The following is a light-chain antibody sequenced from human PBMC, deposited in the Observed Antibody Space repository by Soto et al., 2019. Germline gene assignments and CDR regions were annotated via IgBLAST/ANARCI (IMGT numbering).Light chain of an antibody. J-gene: IGKJ1*01. Sequence: EILLTQSPATLSLSPGERATLSCRASQSVRSSLAWYQQKSGQAPSLLIYDASTRATGIPGRFRGSGSGTDFTLTISNLEPEDFAVYYCQQRSSWPWTFGQGAKVEIK. V-gene: IGKV3-11*01. CDR1: QSVRSS. CDR3: QQRSSWPWT. CDR2: DAS.